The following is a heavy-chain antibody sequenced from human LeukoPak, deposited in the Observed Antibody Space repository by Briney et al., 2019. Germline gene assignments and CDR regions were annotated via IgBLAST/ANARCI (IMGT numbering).Heavy chain of an antibody. J-gene: IGHJ3*02. D-gene: IGHD5-18*01. Sequence: GGSLRLSCAASGFTFSSYAMHWVRQAPGKGLEWVAVISYDGSNKYYADSVKGRFTISRDNSKNTLYLQMNSLRAEDTAVYYCARGRKPRGYSSGVDAFDIWGQGTMVTVSS. V-gene: IGHV3-30-3*01. CDR3: ARGRKPRGYSSGVDAFDI. CDR2: ISYDGSNK. CDR1: GFTFSSYA.